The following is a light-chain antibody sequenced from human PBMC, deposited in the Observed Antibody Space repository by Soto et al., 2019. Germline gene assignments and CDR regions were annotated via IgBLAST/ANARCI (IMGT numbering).Light chain of an antibody. CDR1: SSNIGAGYD. V-gene: IGLV1-40*01. J-gene: IGLJ3*02. Sequence: QSVLTQPPSVSGAPGQRVTISSTGSSSNIGAGYDVHWYQQLPGTAPKLLIYGNSNRPSGIPDRFSGSKSGTSPSLAITGLQAEDEADYYCQSYDSLLSGSVVFGGGTKLTVL. CDR3: QSYDSLLSGSVV. CDR2: GNS.